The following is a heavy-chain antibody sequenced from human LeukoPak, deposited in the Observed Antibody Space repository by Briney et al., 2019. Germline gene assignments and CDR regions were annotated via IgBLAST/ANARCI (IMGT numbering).Heavy chain of an antibody. V-gene: IGHV7-4-1*02. CDR3: ARTWARNYYDSSGYYSPPDY. Sequence: ASVKVSCKASGYTFTSYAMNWVRQAPGQGLEWMGWINTNTGNPTYAQGFTGRFVFSLDTSVSTAYLQISSLSAEDTAVYYCARTWARNYYDSSGYYSPPDYWGQGTLVTVSS. CDR1: GYTFTSYA. CDR2: INTNTGNP. D-gene: IGHD3-22*01. J-gene: IGHJ4*02.